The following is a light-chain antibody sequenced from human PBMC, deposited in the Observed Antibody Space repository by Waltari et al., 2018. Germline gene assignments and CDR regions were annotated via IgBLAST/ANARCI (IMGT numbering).Light chain of an antibody. V-gene: IGKV2-28*01. CDR1: QSLLHSNGYNY. Sequence: DIVMTQSPPSLPVTPGEQASISCRSSQSLLHSNGYNYLDWYLQKPGQSPQILIYLGSNRASGVPDRFSGSGSGTDFTLKISRVEAEDAGVYYCMEALQSVTFGQGTRLEIK. CDR2: LGS. J-gene: IGKJ5*01. CDR3: MEALQSVT.